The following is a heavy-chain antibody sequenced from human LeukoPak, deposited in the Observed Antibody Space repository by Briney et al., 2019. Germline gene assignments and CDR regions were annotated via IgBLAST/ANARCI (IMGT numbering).Heavy chain of an antibody. Sequence: GGSLRRSCAASGCTVSSNYMSWVRQAPGKGLEWVSVIYSGGSKYYTDSVKGLFTISRDNSKNTLYLQMNSLRAEDMAVYYCAREDYDSGGVDYWGQGTLVTVSS. J-gene: IGHJ4*02. D-gene: IGHD5-12*01. V-gene: IGHV3-66*02. CDR3: AREDYDSGGVDY. CDR2: IYSGGSK. CDR1: GCTVSSNY.